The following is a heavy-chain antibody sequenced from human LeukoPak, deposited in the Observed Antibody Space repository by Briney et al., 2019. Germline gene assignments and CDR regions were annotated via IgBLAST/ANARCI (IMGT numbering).Heavy chain of an antibody. V-gene: IGHV3-23*01. D-gene: IGHD1-26*01. CDR1: GFIFSTYA. Sequence: PGGSLRLSCAVSGFIFSTYAMSWVRQAPGKGLEWVSAITGSGDSTYYADSVKGRFTISRDNSKNTLSLQMNSLRAEDTAVYYCAKENPVGGTNYFDYWGQGTLVTVPS. CDR3: AKENPVGGTNYFDY. J-gene: IGHJ4*02. CDR2: ITGSGDST.